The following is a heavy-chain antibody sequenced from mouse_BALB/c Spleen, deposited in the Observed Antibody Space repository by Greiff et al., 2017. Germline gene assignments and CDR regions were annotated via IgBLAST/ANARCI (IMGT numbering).Heavy chain of an antibody. Sequence: VQLQQSGAELVRPGVSVKISCKGSGYTFTDYAMPWVKQSHAKSLEWIGVISTYYGDASYNQKFKGKATMTVDKSSSTAYMELARLTSEDSAIYYCARDYYGSSYPFAYWGQGTLVTVSA. D-gene: IGHD1-1*01. CDR2: ISTYYGDA. CDR3: ARDYYGSSYPFAY. CDR1: GYTFTDYA. J-gene: IGHJ3*01. V-gene: IGHV1S137*01.